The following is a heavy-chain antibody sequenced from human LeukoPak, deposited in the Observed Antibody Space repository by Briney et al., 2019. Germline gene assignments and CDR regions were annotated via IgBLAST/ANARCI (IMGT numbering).Heavy chain of an antibody. CDR2: IYYSGST. J-gene: IGHJ4*02. CDR1: GDSISSYY. CDR3: VRGRAWYMDY. Sequence: PSETLSLTCTVSGDSISSYYWRWIRQPPGKGLEWIGYIYYSGSTNYNPSLKSRVTISVDTSKNQFSLKLSSVTAADTAVYYCVRGRAWYMDYWGQGTLVTVSS. V-gene: IGHV4-59*01. D-gene: IGHD6-19*01.